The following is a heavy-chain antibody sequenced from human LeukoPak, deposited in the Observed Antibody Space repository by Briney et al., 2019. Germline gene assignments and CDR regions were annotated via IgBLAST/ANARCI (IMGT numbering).Heavy chain of an antibody. CDR1: GFTFRSYA. Sequence: PGGSPRLSCAASGFTFRSYAMSWVRQAPGKGLEWVSVISGSGDSTDYADSVKGRFSISRDNSKSTLYLQMNSLRAEDTAVYYCTKSVRSIWWGGAYYFDYWGQGALVTVSS. CDR2: ISGSGDST. V-gene: IGHV3-23*01. J-gene: IGHJ4*02. CDR3: TKSVRSIWWGGAYYFDY. D-gene: IGHD6-13*01.